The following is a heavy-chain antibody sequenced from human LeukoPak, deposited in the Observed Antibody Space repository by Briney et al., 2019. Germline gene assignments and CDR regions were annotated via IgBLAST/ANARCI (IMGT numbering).Heavy chain of an antibody. J-gene: IGHJ4*02. CDR3: AKDPVFWSGYTPSPHYFDY. V-gene: IGHV3-30*02. D-gene: IGHD3-3*01. CDR1: GFTFSSYG. CDR2: IRYDGSNK. Sequence: GGSLRLSCAASGFTFSSYGMHWVRQAPGKGLEWVAFIRYDGSNKYYADSVKGRFTISRDNSKNTLYLQVNSLRAEDTAVYYCAKDPVFWSGYTPSPHYFDYWGQGTLVTVSS.